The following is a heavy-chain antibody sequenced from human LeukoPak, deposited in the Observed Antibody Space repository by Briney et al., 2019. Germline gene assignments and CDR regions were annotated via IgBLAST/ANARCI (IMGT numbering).Heavy chain of an antibody. J-gene: IGHJ4*02. CDR1: GYTFIDYY. D-gene: IGHD6-13*01. CDR2: INPRDGST. CDR3: ARGSWPYFFDY. Sequence: ASVKLSCKASGYTFIDYYMHWVRQAPGQGLYWMGIINPRDGSTRYAQKFQGRVTMTRDTSSSTLYMEVSSLRSEDTAVYYCARGSWPYFFDYWGQGTLVTVAS. V-gene: IGHV1-46*01.